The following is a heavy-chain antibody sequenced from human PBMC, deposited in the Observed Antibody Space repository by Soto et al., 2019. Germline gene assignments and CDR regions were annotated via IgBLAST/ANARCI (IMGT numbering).Heavy chain of an antibody. CDR2: ISYDGSNK. V-gene: IGHV3-30*18. CDR1: GFTFSSYG. CDR3: AKAPGSSAVGFDY. Sequence: PGGSLRLSCAASGFTFSSYGMHWVRQAPGKGLEWVAVISYDGSNKYYGDSVKGRFTISRDNSKNTLYLQMNSLRAEDTAVYYCAKAPGSSAVGFDYWGQGTLVTVSS. J-gene: IGHJ4*02. D-gene: IGHD2-2*01.